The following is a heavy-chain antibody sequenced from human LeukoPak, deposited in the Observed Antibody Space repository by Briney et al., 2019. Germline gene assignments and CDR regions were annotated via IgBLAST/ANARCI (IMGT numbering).Heavy chain of an antibody. D-gene: IGHD3-10*01. CDR3: ARGAYGSGSYSERYFDY. CDR1: GFTFSSYA. J-gene: IGHJ4*02. Sequence: GGSLRLSCAASGFTFSSYAMSWVRQAPGKGLEWVSAISGSGGSTYYADSVKGRFTISRDNSKNTLYLQMNSLRAEDTAVYYCARGAYGSGSYSERYFDYWGQGTLVTVSS. V-gene: IGHV3-23*01. CDR2: ISGSGGST.